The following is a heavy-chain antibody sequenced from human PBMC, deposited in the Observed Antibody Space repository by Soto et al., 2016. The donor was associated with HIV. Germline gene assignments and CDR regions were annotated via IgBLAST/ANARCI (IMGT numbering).Heavy chain of an antibody. J-gene: IGHJ4*02. CDR3: ARLTGSYFDN. CDR2: IYYSGNT. D-gene: IGHD1-26*01. V-gene: IGHV4-39*01. CDR1: GGSISSSYFY. Sequence: QVQLQESGPGLVKPSETLSLICTVSGGSISSSYFYWGWIRQPPGKGLEWIGSIYYSGNTYFNPTLKSRVTISVDTSKNQFSLKLSSVTAADTAKYYCARLTGSYFDNWGQGALVTVSS.